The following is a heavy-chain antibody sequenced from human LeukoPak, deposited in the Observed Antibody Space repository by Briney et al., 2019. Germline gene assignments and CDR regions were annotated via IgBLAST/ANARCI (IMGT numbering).Heavy chain of an antibody. Sequence: SETLSLTCTVSGYSISSGYYWGWIRQPPGKGLEWIGSIHYSARIYYNPSLKSRLTISPDTSKNQFSLKLTSVTAADTAVYYCASFSSVGWFDPWGQGTLVTVSS. V-gene: IGHV4-38-2*02. J-gene: IGHJ5*02. CDR1: GYSISSGYY. CDR3: ASFSSVGWFDP. CDR2: IHYSARI. D-gene: IGHD6-6*01.